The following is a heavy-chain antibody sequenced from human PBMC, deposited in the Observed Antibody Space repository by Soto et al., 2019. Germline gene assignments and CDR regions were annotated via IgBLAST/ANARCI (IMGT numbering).Heavy chain of an antibody. CDR1: GFTVSNNY. V-gene: IGHV3-66*01. Sequence: EDQLVESGGDLVQPGGSLRLSCAASGFTVSNNYMSWVRQAPGKGLEWVSLIYSGGSTYYADSVKGRFTISRDSSKNTLYLQMNSLRAEDTAMYYFAAYSNKGYWGQGTLVTVAS. J-gene: IGHJ4*02. D-gene: IGHD3-16*01. CDR3: AAYSNKGY. CDR2: IYSGGST.